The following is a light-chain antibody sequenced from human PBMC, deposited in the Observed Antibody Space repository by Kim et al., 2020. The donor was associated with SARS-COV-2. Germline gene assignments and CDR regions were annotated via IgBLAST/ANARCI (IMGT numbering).Light chain of an antibody. CDR3: QSRDSGGNVV. CDR1: SLSTYY. CDR2: GRN. J-gene: IGLJ2*01. Sequence: SSELTQDPAVSVALGQTVRITCQGDSLSTYYATWYQQKPRQAPLLVIFGRNNRPSGIPDRFSGPTSGNTASLTISGAQAEDEADFYCQSRDSGGNVVFGGGTKLTVL. V-gene: IGLV3-19*01.